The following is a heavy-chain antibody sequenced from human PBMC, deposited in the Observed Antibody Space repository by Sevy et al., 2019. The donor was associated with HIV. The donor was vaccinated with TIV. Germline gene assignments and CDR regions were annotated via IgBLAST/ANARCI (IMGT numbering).Heavy chain of an antibody. D-gene: IGHD3-10*01. J-gene: IGHJ4*02. CDR2: IGSRGGNT. Sequence: GGSLRLSCAASGFTFNDHVMSWVHQAPGKGLEWVSTIGSRGGNTYYGDSVKGRFIISRDTSKNTLFLQMSSLRAEDTAVYYCARSYYYASGVYYNAFDYWGQGTLVTVSS. V-gene: IGHV3-23*01. CDR1: GFTFNDHV. CDR3: ARSYYYASGVYYNAFDY.